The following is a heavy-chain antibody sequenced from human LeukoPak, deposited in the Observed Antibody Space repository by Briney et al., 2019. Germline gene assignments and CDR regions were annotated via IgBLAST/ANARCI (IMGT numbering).Heavy chain of an antibody. CDR1: GYTFTGHY. V-gene: IGHV1-2*02. CDR2: INANSGAT. Sequence: ASVKVSCKASGYTFTGHYMHWGRQAPGQGLEWMGWINANSGATKYAQIFQGRVTITRDTSISTGYMELSRLRSDDTAVYYCARDLDNSGWYQGWFDPWGQGTLVTVSS. D-gene: IGHD6-19*01. J-gene: IGHJ5*02. CDR3: ARDLDNSGWYQGWFDP.